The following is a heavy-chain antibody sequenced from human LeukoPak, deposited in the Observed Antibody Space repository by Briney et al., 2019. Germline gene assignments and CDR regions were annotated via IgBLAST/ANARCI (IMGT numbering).Heavy chain of an antibody. V-gene: IGHV3-30*02. D-gene: IGHD5-18*01. J-gene: IGHJ4*02. CDR3: AKDRAEYSYAHNGLDY. CDR2: IRYDGSNK. Sequence: PGGSLRLSCAASGFTFNNYGIYWVRQTPGKGLEWVAFIRYDGSNKYYADSVKGRFTISRDNSKNTLYLQMNSLRVEDTAVYYCAKDRAEYSYAHNGLDYWGQGTLVNGFS. CDR1: GFTFNNYG.